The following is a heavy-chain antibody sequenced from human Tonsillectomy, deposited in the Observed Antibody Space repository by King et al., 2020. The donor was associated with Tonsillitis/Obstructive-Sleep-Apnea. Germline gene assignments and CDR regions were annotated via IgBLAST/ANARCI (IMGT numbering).Heavy chain of an antibody. CDR3: VKDLRSAYDY. CDR1: GFTFSSYA. Sequence: VQLVEAGGGLVQPGGSLRLSCSASGFTFSSYAMHWVRQAPGKGLEYVSAISSNGGSTYYADSVKGRFTISRDNSKNTLYLQMTSLRAEDTAVYFCVKDLRSAYDYCGQGTLVTVSA. V-gene: IGHV3-64D*06. CDR2: ISSNGGST. J-gene: IGHJ4*02.